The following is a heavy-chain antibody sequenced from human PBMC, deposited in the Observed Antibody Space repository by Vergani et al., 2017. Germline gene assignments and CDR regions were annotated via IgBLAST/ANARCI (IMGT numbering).Heavy chain of an antibody. CDR1: GLSFSGSI. D-gene: IGHD3-9*01. Sequence: QMQLVQSGPEVRKPGTSVKVSCKTSGLSFSGSIMQWVRQAPGQRLEWIGWIIIGGNVTVYAEKFQERVTFSRDMSTSTVHMEMRSLTTDDTAVYYCARVAQTYYDILTGYYPGTPIDYWGQGTLVTVSS. CDR2: IIIGGNVT. V-gene: IGHV1-58*02. J-gene: IGHJ4*02. CDR3: ARVAQTYYDILTGYYPGTPIDY.